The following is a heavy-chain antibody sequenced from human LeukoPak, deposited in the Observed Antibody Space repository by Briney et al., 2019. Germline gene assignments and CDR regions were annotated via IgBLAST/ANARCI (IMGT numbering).Heavy chain of an antibody. CDR2: IMQDGSEK. CDR1: GFTFSSYW. J-gene: IGHJ6*03. D-gene: IGHD3-10*01. Sequence: GGSLRLSCAASGFTFSSYWMSWVRQAPGKGLEWVANIMQDGSEKYYVDSVKGRFTISRDNAKNSLYLQMNSLRAEDTAVYYCARLGGSGSYYNYYYMDVWGKGTTVTVSS. V-gene: IGHV3-7*01. CDR3: ARLGGSGSYYNYYYMDV.